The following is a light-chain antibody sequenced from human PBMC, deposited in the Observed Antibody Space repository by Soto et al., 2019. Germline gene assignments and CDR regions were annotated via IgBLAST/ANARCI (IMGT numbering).Light chain of an antibody. CDR3: QAWDSSTKV. CDR2: QDS. V-gene: IGLV3-1*01. CDR1: KLGDKY. Sequence: SYELTQPPSVSVSPGQTASITCSGDKLGDKYACWYHQKPGQSPVLVIYQDSKRPSGIPERFSGSNSGNTATLTISGTQAMDEADYYCQAWDSSTKVFGGGTQLTVL. J-gene: IGLJ2*01.